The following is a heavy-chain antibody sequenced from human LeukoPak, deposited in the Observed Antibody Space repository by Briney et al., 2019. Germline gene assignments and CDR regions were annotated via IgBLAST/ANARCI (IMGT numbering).Heavy chain of an antibody. V-gene: IGHV3-7*01. CDR2: IKQDGSEK. Sequence: PGGSLRLSCAASGFTFSSYWMSWVRQAPGKGLEWVANIKQDGSEKYYVDSVKGRFTISRDNAKNSLYLQMNSLRAEDTAVYYCARDPLYCSSTSCPPVGAFDIWGQGTMVTVSS. J-gene: IGHJ3*02. CDR1: GFTFSSYW. CDR3: ARDPLYCSSTSCPPVGAFDI. D-gene: IGHD2-2*01.